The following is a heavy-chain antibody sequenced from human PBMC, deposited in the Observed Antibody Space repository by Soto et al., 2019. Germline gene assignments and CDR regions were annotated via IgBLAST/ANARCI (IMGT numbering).Heavy chain of an antibody. Sequence: GESLKISCKGSGYSFTSYWIGWVRQMPGKGLEWMGIIYPGGSDTRYSPSFQGQVTISADKSISTAYLQWSSLKASDTAMYYCARELTGTGHYYYYYMDVWGKGTTVTVSS. CDR2: IYPGGSDT. CDR3: ARELTGTGHYYYYYMDV. V-gene: IGHV5-51*01. D-gene: IGHD1-7*01. J-gene: IGHJ6*03. CDR1: GYSFTSYW.